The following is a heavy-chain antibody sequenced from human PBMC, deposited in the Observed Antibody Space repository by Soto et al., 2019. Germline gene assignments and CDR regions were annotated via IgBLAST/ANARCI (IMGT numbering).Heavy chain of an antibody. J-gene: IGHJ6*02. Sequence: EVQLVESGGGLVQPGGSLKLSCAASGFTFSGSAMHWVRQASGKGLEWVGRIRSKANSYATAYAASGKGRFTISRDDSRDTAYPQMNSLKTEDTAVYYCTRLARVGFGGSYGMDVWGQGTTVTVSS. V-gene: IGHV3-73*02. CDR1: GFTFSGSA. CDR3: TRLARVGFGGSYGMDV. D-gene: IGHD3-10*01. CDR2: IRSKANSYAT.